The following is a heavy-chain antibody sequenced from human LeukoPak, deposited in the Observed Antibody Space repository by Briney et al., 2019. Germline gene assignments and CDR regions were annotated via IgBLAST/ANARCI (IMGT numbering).Heavy chain of an antibody. CDR2: INWNGGST. D-gene: IGHD6-19*01. Sequence: GGSLRLSCAASGFTFDDYGMSWVRHAPGKGLEWVSGINWNGGSTVYADSVKGRFTISRDNAKNSLYLQMNSLRAEDTALYYCASLREAVAGSGGNYYYYYMDVWGKGTTVTVSS. CDR3: ASLREAVAGSGGNYYYYYMDV. J-gene: IGHJ6*03. V-gene: IGHV3-20*04. CDR1: GFTFDDYG.